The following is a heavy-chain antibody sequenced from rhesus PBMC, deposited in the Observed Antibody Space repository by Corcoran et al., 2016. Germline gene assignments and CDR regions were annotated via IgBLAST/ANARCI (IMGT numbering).Heavy chain of an antibody. J-gene: IGHJ4*01. CDR2: IKSGGGST. CDR1: GFTFSSYG. Sequence: EVQLVETGGGLVQPGGSLNLSCAASGFTFSSYGMSWVRQAEGKGLEWVSAIKSGGGSTYYADSVKGRCTRSRDNSKNTLSLQMNSLRAEDTAVYYCAKGGKGYSNYGYLDYWGQGVLVTVSS. D-gene: IGHD4-23*01. CDR3: AKGGKGYSNYGYLDY. V-gene: IGHV3S5*01.